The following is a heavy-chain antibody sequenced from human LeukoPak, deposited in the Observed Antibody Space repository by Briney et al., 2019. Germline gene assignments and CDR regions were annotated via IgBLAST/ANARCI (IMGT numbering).Heavy chain of an antibody. CDR1: GGSFSGYY. J-gene: IGHJ5*02. CDR3: AALGYCSSRCDCWFDP. Sequence: SETLSLTCAVYGGSFSGYYWSWIRQPPGEGLEWIGEINHSGSTNYNPSLKSRVTISVDTSKNQFSLKLSSVTAADTAVYYCAALGYCSSRCDCWFDPWGQGTLVTVSS. CDR2: INHSGST. D-gene: IGHD2-2*01. V-gene: IGHV4-34*01.